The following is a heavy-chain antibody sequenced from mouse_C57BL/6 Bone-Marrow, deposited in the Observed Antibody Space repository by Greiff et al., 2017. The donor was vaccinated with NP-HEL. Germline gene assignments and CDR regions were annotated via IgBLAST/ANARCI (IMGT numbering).Heavy chain of an antibody. J-gene: IGHJ2*01. CDR2: IYPGSGNT. D-gene: IGHD2-4*01. V-gene: IGHV1-76*01. CDR3: ARSSYYDYDGFDY. CDR1: GYTFTDYY. Sequence: VQLQQSGAELVRPGASVKLSCKASGYTFTDYYINWVKQRPGQGLEWIARIYPGSGNTYYNEKFKGKATLTAEKSSSTAYMQLSSLTSEDSAVYFCARSSYYDYDGFDYWGQGTTLTVSS.